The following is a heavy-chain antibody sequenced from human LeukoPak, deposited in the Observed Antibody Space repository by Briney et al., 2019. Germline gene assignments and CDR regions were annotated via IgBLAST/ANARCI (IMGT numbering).Heavy chain of an antibody. D-gene: IGHD3-22*01. CDR1: GFTFSSYT. Sequence: GGSLRLSCAASGFTFSSYTMNWVRQAPGKGLEWVSSITSSSSYIYYADSVKGRFTISRDNSKNTLYLQMNSLRAEDTAVYYCAKDKGVYDSSHFDYWGQGTLVTVSS. CDR3: AKDKGVYDSSHFDY. J-gene: IGHJ4*02. V-gene: IGHV3-21*04. CDR2: ITSSSSYI.